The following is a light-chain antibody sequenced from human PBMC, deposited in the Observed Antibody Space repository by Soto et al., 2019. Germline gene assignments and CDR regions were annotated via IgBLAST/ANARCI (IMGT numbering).Light chain of an antibody. CDR2: AAS. Sequence: DIQMTQSPSSLSASVGDRVTITCRASQSISSYLNWYQQKPGKAPKLLIYAASSVQSGVPSRFSGSGSGTDFTLIISSLQPEDFATYYCQQSYSTRYTFGQGTKLEIK. CDR3: QQSYSTRYT. CDR1: QSISSY. V-gene: IGKV1-39*01. J-gene: IGKJ2*01.